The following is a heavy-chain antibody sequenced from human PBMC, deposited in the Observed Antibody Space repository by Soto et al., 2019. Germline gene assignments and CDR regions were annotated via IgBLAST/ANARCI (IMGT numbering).Heavy chain of an antibody. D-gene: IGHD2-15*01. V-gene: IGHV5-51*01. CDR1: GYSFTTYW. CDR3: ARHRYCSGGSCYVDY. CDR2: IYPGDSDT. J-gene: IGHJ4*02. Sequence: PGESLKISCKGSGYSFTTYWIGWVRQMPGKGLEWMGIIYPGDSDTRYSPSFQGQVTISADKSISTAYLQWSSLKASDTAMYYCARHRYCSGGSCYVDYWGQGTLVTVSS.